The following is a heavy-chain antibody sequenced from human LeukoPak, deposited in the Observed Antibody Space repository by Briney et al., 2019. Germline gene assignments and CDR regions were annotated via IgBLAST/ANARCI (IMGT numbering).Heavy chain of an antibody. CDR3: ARVSGGYSYGYSSC. Sequence: PGGSLRLSCAASGFTFSSYAMSWVRQAPGKGLEWVSSISSSSSYIYYADSVKGRFTISRDNAKNSLYLQMNSLRAEDTAVYYCARVSGGYSYGYSSCWGQGTLVTVSS. J-gene: IGHJ4*02. V-gene: IGHV3-21*01. CDR2: ISSSSSYI. D-gene: IGHD5-18*01. CDR1: GFTFSSYA.